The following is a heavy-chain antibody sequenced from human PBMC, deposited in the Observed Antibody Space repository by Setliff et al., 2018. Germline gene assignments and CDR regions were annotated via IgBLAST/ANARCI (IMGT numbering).Heavy chain of an antibody. CDR3: ARGPKYDYDSPTYRRRFDP. Sequence: SETLSLTCTVSGGSISSGGYYWSWIRQHPGKGLEWIGYIYYSGSTYYNPSLKSLITISVDTSKNQFSLKLTSVTAADTGVYYCARGPKYDYDSPTYRRRFDPWGQGTLVTVSS. D-gene: IGHD3-22*01. V-gene: IGHV4-31*01. J-gene: IGHJ5*02. CDR2: IYYSGST. CDR1: GGSISSGGYY.